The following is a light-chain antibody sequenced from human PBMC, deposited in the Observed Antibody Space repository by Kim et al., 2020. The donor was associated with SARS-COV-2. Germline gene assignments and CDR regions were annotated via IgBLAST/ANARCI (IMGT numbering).Light chain of an antibody. CDR2: GAS. Sequence: GDRVTISCRASQDIKKELGWYQQKPGRAPKLLIYGASTLQSGVPPRFSGTGSGTYFTLTISSLQPEDFATYYCLQDYNYPWTFGQGTKV. V-gene: IGKV1-6*01. J-gene: IGKJ1*01. CDR3: LQDYNYPWT. CDR1: QDIKKE.